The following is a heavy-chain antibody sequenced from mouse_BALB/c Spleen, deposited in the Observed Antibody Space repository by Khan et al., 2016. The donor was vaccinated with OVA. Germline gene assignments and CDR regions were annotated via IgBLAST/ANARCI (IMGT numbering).Heavy chain of an antibody. J-gene: IGHJ4*01. CDR3: ARDGARYNYAMDY. CDR1: GYSITSDYA. Sequence: EVKLLESGPGLVKPSQSLSLTCTVTGYSITSDYAWNWIRQFPGNKLEWMGYISYSGSTNYNPALKSRISNTRDTSKNQFFMQLNSVTTEDTATYYCARDGARYNYAMDYWGQGTSVTVSS. D-gene: IGHD1-1*02. V-gene: IGHV3-2*02. CDR2: ISYSGST.